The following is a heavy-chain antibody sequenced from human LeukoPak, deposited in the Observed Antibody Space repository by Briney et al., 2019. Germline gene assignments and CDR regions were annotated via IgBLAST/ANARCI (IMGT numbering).Heavy chain of an antibody. CDR2: MNPNSGNT. J-gene: IGHJ4*02. Sequence: ASVKVSCKASGYTFTSYDINWVRQATGQGLEWMGWMNPNSGNTGYARKFQGRVTMTRNTSISTAYMELNSLRSEDTAVYYCARAHSYGSDFDYWGQGTLVTVSS. D-gene: IGHD5-18*01. CDR1: GYTFTSYD. CDR3: ARAHSYGSDFDY. V-gene: IGHV1-8*01.